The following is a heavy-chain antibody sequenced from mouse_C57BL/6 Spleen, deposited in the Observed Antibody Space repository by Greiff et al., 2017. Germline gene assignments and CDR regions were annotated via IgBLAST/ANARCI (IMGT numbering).Heavy chain of an antibody. J-gene: IGHJ3*01. Sequence: VQLQQSGAELVKPGASVKLSCKASGYTFTEYTIHWVKQRSGQGLEWIGWFYPGSGSIKYNEKFKDKATLTADKSSSTVYMELSRLTSEDSAVYFCARHEEGFDYYGSSYEAWFAYWGQGTLVTVSA. D-gene: IGHD1-1*01. CDR3: ARHEEGFDYYGSSYEAWFAY. CDR1: GYTFTEYT. CDR2: FYPGSGSI. V-gene: IGHV1-62-2*01.